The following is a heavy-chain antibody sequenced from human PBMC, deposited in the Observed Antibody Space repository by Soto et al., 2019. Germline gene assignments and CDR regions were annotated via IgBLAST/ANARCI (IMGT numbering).Heavy chain of an antibody. CDR3: EVGACVYTHFARVAP. J-gene: IGHJ5*02. V-gene: IGHV1-69*14. CDR2: IIPVFGTP. Sequence: QVQLVQSGAEVQKPGSSVKVSCKASGGTFSHYDIGWVRQAPGQGLEWMGGIIPVFGTPNYAKKFQGRVTIAADKSSNIYYMGLTSLRADDTVVYYFEVGACVYTHFARVAPGGQGTLVSVS. D-gene: IGHD2-15*01. CDR1: GGTFSHYD.